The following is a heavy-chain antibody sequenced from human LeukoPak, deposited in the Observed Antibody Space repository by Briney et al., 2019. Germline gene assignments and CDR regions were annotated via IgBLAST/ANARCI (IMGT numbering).Heavy chain of an antibody. V-gene: IGHV1-3*04. Sequence: ASVKVSCKASGYTFTSYVMHWVRQAPGQRLEWMGWINTGNRNTKYSQKFQGRVTFTRATSASTAYMELSSLRSEDTAVYYCARVGYSGYDSRPVFNYWGQGTLVTVSS. CDR3: ARVGYSGYDSRPVFNY. D-gene: IGHD5-12*01. J-gene: IGHJ4*02. CDR2: INTGNRNT. CDR1: GYTFTSYV.